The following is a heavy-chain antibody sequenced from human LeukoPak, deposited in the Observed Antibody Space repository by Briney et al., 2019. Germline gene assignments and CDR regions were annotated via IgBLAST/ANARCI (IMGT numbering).Heavy chain of an antibody. J-gene: IGHJ3*02. CDR2: IYYSGNT. Sequence: PSETLSLTCAVFGGSINSYYWSWLRQPPGKGLEWIGYIYYSGNTNYNPSFKSRVTISVDTSKNQFSLKLSSVTAADAAIYYCVRQPSATAAFDIWGQGTMVTVSS. CDR3: VRQPSATAAFDI. CDR1: GGSINSYY. D-gene: IGHD2-2*01. V-gene: IGHV4-59*08.